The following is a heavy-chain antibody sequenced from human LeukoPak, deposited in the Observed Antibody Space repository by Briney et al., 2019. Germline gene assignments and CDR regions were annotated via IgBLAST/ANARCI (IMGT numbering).Heavy chain of an antibody. V-gene: IGHV7-4-1*02. J-gene: IGHJ6*03. D-gene: IGHD5-24*01. CDR1: GYTFTSYA. CDR3: ARDREMATSYYYYYMDV. CDR2: INTNTGNP. Sequence: ASVKVSCKASGYTFTSYAMNWVRQAPGQGLEWMGWINTNTGNPTYAQGFTGRFVFSLDTSVSTAYLQISSLKAEDTAVYYCARDREMATSYYYYYMDVWGKGTTLTVSS.